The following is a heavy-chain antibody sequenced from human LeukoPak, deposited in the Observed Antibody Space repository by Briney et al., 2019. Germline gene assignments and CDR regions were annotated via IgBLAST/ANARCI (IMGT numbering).Heavy chain of an antibody. D-gene: IGHD7-27*01. CDR3: GSGPLTAFDS. Sequence: GGSLRPSCVASGFTSSTYGMHCVRQAPGKGLEWVAFIRYDGSNKYYADSVKGRFTISRDNSKNTLSLQMNSLRAEDTAVSYCGSGPLTAFDSWGQGTLVTVSS. CDR1: GFTSSTYG. V-gene: IGHV3-30*02. J-gene: IGHJ4*02. CDR2: IRYDGSNK.